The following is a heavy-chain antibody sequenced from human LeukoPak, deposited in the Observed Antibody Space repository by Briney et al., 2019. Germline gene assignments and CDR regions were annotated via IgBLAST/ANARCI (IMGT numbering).Heavy chain of an antibody. CDR3: ASYTINFDYYYYYGMDV. V-gene: IGHV1-69*13. J-gene: IGHJ6*02. Sequence: ASVKVSCKASGGTFSSYAISWVRQAPGQELEWMGGIIPIFGTANYAQKFQGRVTITADESTSTAYMELSSLRSEDTAVYYCASYTINFDYYYYYGMDVWGQGTTVTVSS. D-gene: IGHD5-12*01. CDR2: IIPIFGTA. CDR1: GGTFSSYA.